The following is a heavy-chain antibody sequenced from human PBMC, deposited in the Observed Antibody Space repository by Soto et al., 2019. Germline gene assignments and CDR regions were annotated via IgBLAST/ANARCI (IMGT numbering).Heavy chain of an antibody. CDR1: GFTFSSYG. D-gene: IGHD6-13*01. CDR3: ARDSIIAAAGTRGPYYYYYMDV. CDR2: IWYDGSNK. Sequence: GGSLRLSCAASGFTFSSYGMHWVRQAPGKGLEWVAVIWYDGSNKYYADSVKGRFTISRDNSKNTLYLQMNSLRAEDTAVYYCARDSIIAAAGTRGPYYYYYMDVWGKGTTVTVSS. V-gene: IGHV3-33*01. J-gene: IGHJ6*03.